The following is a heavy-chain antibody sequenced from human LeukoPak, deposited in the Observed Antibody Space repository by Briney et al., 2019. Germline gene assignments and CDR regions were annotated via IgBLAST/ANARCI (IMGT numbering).Heavy chain of an antibody. Sequence: KTSETLSLTCTVSGGSISSYYWSWIRQPPGKGLEWIGYIYYSGSTNYNPSLKSRVTISVDTSKNQFSLKLSSVTAADTAVYYCARGGDGNDDGWFDPWGQGTLVTVSS. CDR1: GGSISSYY. J-gene: IGHJ5*02. V-gene: IGHV4-59*12. CDR3: ARGGDGNDDGWFDP. D-gene: IGHD1-1*01. CDR2: IYYSGST.